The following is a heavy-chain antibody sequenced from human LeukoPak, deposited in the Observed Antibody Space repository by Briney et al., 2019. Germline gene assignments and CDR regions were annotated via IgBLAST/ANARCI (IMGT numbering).Heavy chain of an antibody. Sequence: SETLSPTCTVSGGSISSSSYYWGWIRQPPGKGLEWIGSIYYSGSTYYNPSLKSRVTISVDTSKNQFSLKLSSVTAADTAVHYCARAGKERFLEWLIPFDYWGQGTLVTVSS. J-gene: IGHJ4*02. D-gene: IGHD3-3*01. V-gene: IGHV4-39*07. CDR2: IYYSGST. CDR1: GGSISSSSYY. CDR3: ARAGKERFLEWLIPFDY.